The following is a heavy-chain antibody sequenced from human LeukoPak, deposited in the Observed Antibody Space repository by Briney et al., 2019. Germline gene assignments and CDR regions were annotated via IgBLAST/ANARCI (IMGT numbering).Heavy chain of an antibody. J-gene: IGHJ4*02. CDR2: IIPILGIA. D-gene: IGHD2-15*01. V-gene: IGHV1-69*04. CDR1: GYTFTSYG. Sequence: GASVKVSCRASGYTFTSYGISWVRQAPGQGLEWMGRIIPILGIANYARKFQGRVTITADKSTSTAYMELSSLRSEDTAVYYCARDPIDPDGYCSGGSCTYYFDYWGQGTLVTVSS. CDR3: ARDPIDPDGYCSGGSCTYYFDY.